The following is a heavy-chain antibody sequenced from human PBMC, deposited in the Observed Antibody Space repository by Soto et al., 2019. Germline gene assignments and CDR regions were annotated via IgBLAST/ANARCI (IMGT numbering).Heavy chain of an antibody. J-gene: IGHJ6*02. D-gene: IGHD2-8*01. CDR1: GFTFSSYG. CDR2: ISYDGSNK. Sequence: GGILRPSCAASGFTFSSYGMHWVRQAPGKGLVWVAVISYDGSNKYYADSVKGRFIISRDNSKNTLYLQMNSLRAEDTAVYYCAKEDSGGTNGNLSYYGMDVWGQGITVTVSS. V-gene: IGHV3-30*18. CDR3: AKEDSGGTNGNLSYYGMDV.